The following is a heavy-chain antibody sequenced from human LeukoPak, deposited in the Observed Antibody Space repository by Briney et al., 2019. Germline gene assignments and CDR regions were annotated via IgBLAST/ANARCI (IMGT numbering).Heavy chain of an antibody. CDR3: ARDYYDILTGYSPYNWFDP. CDR1: GYTFTGYY. Sequence: GASVKVSCKASGYTFTGYYMHWVRQAPGQGLEWMGWINPNSGGTNYAQKFQGRVTMTRDTSISTAYMELSRLRSDDTAVYYCARDYYDILTGYSPYNWFDPWGQGTLVTVSS. J-gene: IGHJ5*02. V-gene: IGHV1-2*02. D-gene: IGHD3-9*01. CDR2: INPNSGGT.